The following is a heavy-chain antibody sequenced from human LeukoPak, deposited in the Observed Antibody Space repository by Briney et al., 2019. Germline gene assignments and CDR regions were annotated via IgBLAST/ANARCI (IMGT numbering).Heavy chain of an antibody. J-gene: IGHJ4*02. Sequence: GGSLRLSCAASGFTFSSYSMNWVRQAPGKGLEWVSSISSSSSYIYYADSVKGRSTISRDNAKNSLYLQMNSLRAEDTAVYYCARGATTVVTPIGYWGQGTLVTVSS. D-gene: IGHD4-23*01. V-gene: IGHV3-21*01. CDR2: ISSSSSYI. CDR1: GFTFSSYS. CDR3: ARGATTVVTPIGY.